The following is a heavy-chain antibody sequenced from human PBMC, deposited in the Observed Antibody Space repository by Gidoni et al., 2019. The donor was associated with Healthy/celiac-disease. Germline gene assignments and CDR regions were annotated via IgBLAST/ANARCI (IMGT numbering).Heavy chain of an antibody. CDR1: GFPFSRYA. V-gene: IGHV3-30-3*01. CDR2: ISYDGSNK. D-gene: IGHD5-12*01. CDR3: ARAYSGYDYLKGFGY. J-gene: IGHJ4*02. Sequence: QVQLVDSGRGVVQPGSSLRLSSPAPGFPFSRYAMPWVRQAPGKGLEWVAVISYDGSNKYYADSVKGRFTISRDNSKNTLYLQMNSLRAEDTAVYYCARAYSGYDYLKGFGYWGQGTLVTVSS.